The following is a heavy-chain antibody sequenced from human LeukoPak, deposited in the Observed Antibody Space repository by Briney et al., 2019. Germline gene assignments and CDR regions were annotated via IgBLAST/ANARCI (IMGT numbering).Heavy chain of an antibody. CDR3: ARPKDYDYVWGSYPFDY. V-gene: IGHV1-69*04. J-gene: IGHJ4*02. D-gene: IGHD3-16*01. CDR2: IIPILGIA. CDR1: GGTFSSYA. Sequence: ASVKVSCKASGGTFSSYAISWVRQAPGQGLEWMGRIIPILGIANYAQKFQGRVTITADKSTSTAYMELSSLRSEDTAVYYCARPKDYDYVWGSYPFDYWGQGTLVTVPS.